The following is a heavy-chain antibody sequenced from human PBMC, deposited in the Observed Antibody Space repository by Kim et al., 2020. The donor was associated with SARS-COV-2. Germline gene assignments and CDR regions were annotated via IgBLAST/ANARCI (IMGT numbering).Heavy chain of an antibody. CDR2: IYYSGST. CDR1: GGSISSSSYY. J-gene: IGHJ4*02. D-gene: IGHD3-22*01. V-gene: IGHV4-39*01. Sequence: SETLSLTCTVSGGSISSSSYYWGWIRQPPGKGLEWIGSIYYSGSTYYNPSLKSRVTISVDTSKNQFSLKLSSVTAADTAVYYCARRTYYYDSSGYSYYFDYWGQGTLVTVSS. CDR3: ARRTYYYDSSGYSYYFDY.